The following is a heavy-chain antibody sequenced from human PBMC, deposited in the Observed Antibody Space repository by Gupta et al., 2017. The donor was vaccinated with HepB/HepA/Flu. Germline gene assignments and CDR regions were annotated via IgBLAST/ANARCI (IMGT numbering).Heavy chain of an antibody. Sequence: QLQLQESGPGLMKPSETLSLTCSVSGGSISSNYYFWGWIRQPPGKGLEWIGSISYSGTTSYNPSLKSRVTISIDTSKNQFSLRLNSVTAADTAVYYCARRRTSNYYFYYMDVWGKGTTVTVSS. CDR2: ISYSGTT. J-gene: IGHJ6*03. CDR1: GGSISSNYYF. D-gene: IGHD2-2*01. CDR3: ARRRTSNYYFYYMDV. V-gene: IGHV4-39*01.